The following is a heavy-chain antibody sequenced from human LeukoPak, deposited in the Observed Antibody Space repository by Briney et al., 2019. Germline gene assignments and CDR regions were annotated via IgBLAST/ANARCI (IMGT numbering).Heavy chain of an antibody. CDR1: GFTFSIYA. CDR2: ISGSGGST. V-gene: IGHV3-23*01. CDR3: AKSGPSLGIAAADVDY. Sequence: GGSLRLPCAASGFTFSIYAMSWVRQAPGKGLEWVSAISGSGGSTYYADSVKGRFTISRDNSKNTLYLQMNSLRAEDTAVYYCAKSGPSLGIAAADVDYWGQGTLVTVSS. D-gene: IGHD6-13*01. J-gene: IGHJ4*02.